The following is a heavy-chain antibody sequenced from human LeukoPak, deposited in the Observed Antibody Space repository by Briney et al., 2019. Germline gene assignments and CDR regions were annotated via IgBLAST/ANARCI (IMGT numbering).Heavy chain of an antibody. J-gene: IGHJ4*02. CDR3: ASEGYSSSWTHTFDY. Sequence: SETLSLTCTVSGGSVSSGSYYWSWIRQPPGKGLVWIGYIYYSGSTNYNPSLKSRVTISVDTSKNQFSLKLSSVTAADTAVYYCASEGYSSSWTHTFDYWGQGTLVTVSS. V-gene: IGHV4-61*01. CDR2: IYYSGST. D-gene: IGHD6-13*01. CDR1: GGSVSSGSYY.